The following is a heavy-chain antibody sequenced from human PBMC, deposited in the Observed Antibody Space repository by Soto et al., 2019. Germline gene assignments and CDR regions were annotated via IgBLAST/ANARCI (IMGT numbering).Heavy chain of an antibody. Sequence: SETLSLTCTVSGGSISSYYWSWIRQPPGKGLEWIGYIYYSGSTNYNPSLKSRVTISVDTSKNQFSLKLSSVTAADTAVYYCARGVWSSYYYYGMDVWGQGTTVTVSS. D-gene: IGHD2-8*02. CDR1: GGSISSYY. CDR3: ARGVWSSYYYYGMDV. CDR2: IYYSGST. J-gene: IGHJ6*02. V-gene: IGHV4-59*01.